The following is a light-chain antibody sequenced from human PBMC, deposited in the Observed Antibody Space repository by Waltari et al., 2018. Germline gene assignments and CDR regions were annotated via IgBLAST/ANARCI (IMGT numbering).Light chain of an antibody. Sequence: EMVLTQSPGTLSLSPGERATLSCRASQTVNNNDLAWYHQKPGQAPRLLIYDASTRVTGIPDRFSGSGSGTDFSLTISSLEPEDFTVYYCQHYGDSPFGQGTRLEIK. CDR2: DAS. CDR1: QTVNNND. CDR3: QHYGDSP. V-gene: IGKV3-20*01. J-gene: IGKJ5*01.